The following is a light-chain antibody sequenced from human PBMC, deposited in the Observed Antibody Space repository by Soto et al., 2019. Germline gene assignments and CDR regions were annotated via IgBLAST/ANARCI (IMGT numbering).Light chain of an antibody. CDR1: QRVSST. CDR3: QQYNNWPRT. V-gene: IGKV3-15*01. Sequence: EIVMTQSPPTLSVSPGERATLSCRASQRVSSTLAWYQQKPGQAPRLLIYGASTRATGIPARFSGSGSGTEFTLTISSLQSEDFAVYYCQQYNNWPRTFGQGTKVEIK. J-gene: IGKJ1*01. CDR2: GAS.